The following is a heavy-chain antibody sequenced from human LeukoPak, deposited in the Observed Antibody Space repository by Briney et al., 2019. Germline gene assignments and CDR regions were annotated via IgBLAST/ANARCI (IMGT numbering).Heavy chain of an antibody. D-gene: IGHD6-13*01. CDR1: GGSISSYY. V-gene: IGHV4-59*12. CDR3: ARTTIAAAGTGLSYYFDY. Sequence: ASETLSLTCTVSGGSISSYYWSWIRQPPGKGLEWIGYIYYSGSTNYNPSLKSRVTMSVDTSKNQFSLKLSSVTAADTAVYYCARTTIAAAGTGLSYYFDYWGQGTLVTVSS. J-gene: IGHJ4*02. CDR2: IYYSGST.